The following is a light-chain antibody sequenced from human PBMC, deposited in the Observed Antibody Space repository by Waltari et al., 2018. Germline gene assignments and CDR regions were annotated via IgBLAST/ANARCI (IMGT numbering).Light chain of an antibody. CDR3: QQYGSSPPYT. CDR2: GAS. CDR1: QSVSSSY. J-gene: IGKJ2*01. V-gene: IGKV3-20*01. Sequence: EVLLTQSPGTLSSSPGERATLSFTASQSVSSSYLAWYQQKPGQAPRLLIYGASSRATGIPDRFSGSGSGTDFTLTISRLEPEDFAVYYCQQYGSSPPYTFGQGTKLEIK.